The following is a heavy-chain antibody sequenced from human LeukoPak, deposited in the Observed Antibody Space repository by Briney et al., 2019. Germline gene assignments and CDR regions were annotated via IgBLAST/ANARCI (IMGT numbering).Heavy chain of an antibody. Sequence: SETLSLTCTVSGGSISAHYWSWIRQPPGKGLEYIGYIHYSGSTDSSPSLNSRVTMSVDTSKNQFSLRLTSVTAADTAVYYCAKFGSYPVHVSYSYYYLDVWGKGTTVTVSS. CDR2: IHYSGST. J-gene: IGHJ6*03. CDR1: GGSISAHY. D-gene: IGHD1-26*01. V-gene: IGHV4-59*11. CDR3: AKFGSYPVHVSYSYYYLDV.